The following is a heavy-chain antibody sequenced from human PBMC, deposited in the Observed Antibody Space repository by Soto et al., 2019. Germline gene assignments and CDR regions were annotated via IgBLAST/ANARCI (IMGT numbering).Heavy chain of an antibody. J-gene: IGHJ4*02. CDR3: ARGPSQYYYDSSGYPYYFDY. V-gene: IGHV3-21*01. CDR1: GFTFSSNS. D-gene: IGHD3-22*01. Sequence: EVQLVESGGGLVKPGGSLRLSCAASGFTFSSNSMNWVRQAPGKGLEWVSSISSSSSYIYYADSVKGRFTISRDNAKNSLYLQMNSLRAEDTAVYYCARGPSQYYYDSSGYPYYFDYWGQGTLVTVSS. CDR2: ISSSSSYI.